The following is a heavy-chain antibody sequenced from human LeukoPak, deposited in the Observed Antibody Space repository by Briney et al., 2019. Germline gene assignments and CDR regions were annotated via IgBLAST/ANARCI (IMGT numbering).Heavy chain of an antibody. CDR2: IKSKTDGGTT. CDR1: GFTFSSYW. V-gene: IGHV3-15*01. D-gene: IGHD3-22*01. Sequence: GGSLRLSCAASGFTFSSYWMSWVRQAPGKGLEWVGRIKSKTDGGTTDYAAPVKGRFTISRDDSKNTLYLQMNSLKTEDTAVYYCTTTYYYDSSGESRDYWGQGTLVTVSS. J-gene: IGHJ4*02. CDR3: TTTYYYDSSGESRDY.